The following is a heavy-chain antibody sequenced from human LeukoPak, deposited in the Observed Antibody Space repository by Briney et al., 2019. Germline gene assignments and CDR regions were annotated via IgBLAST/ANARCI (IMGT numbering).Heavy chain of an antibody. CDR2: IYTSGST. Sequence: PSETLSLTCTVSGGSISSGSYYWSWIRQPAGKGLEWIGRIYTSGSTNYNPSLKSRVTISVDTSKNQFSLKLSSVTAADTAVYYCARDRAYYYGSGSSYFDYWGQGTLVTVSS. CDR1: GGSISSGSYY. CDR3: ARDRAYYYGSGSSYFDY. J-gene: IGHJ4*02. D-gene: IGHD3-10*01. V-gene: IGHV4-61*02.